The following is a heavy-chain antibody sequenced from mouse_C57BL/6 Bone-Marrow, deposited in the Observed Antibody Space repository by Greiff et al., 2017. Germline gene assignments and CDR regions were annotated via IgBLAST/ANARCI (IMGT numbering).Heavy chain of an antibody. CDR1: GYSFTSYY. Sequence: VQLQESGPELVKPGASVKISCKASGYSFTSYYIHWVKQRPGQGLEWIGWIYPGSGNTKYNEKFKGKATLTADTASSTAYMQLSSLTSEDSAVYYCARERRFDYWGQGTTLTVSS. CDR2: IYPGSGNT. J-gene: IGHJ2*01. CDR3: ARERRFDY. V-gene: IGHV1-66*01.